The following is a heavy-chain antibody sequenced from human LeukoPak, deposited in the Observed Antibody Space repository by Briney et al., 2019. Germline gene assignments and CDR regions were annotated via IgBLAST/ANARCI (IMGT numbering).Heavy chain of an antibody. D-gene: IGHD3-3*01. CDR2: ISYDGSNK. Sequence: PGGSLRLSCAASGFTFSSYAMHWVRQAPGKGLEWVAVISYDGSNKYYADSVKGRFTISRDNSKNTLYLQMNSLRAEDTAVYYCANYFWSGFPNWFDPWGQGTLVTVSS. CDR1: GFTFSSYA. J-gene: IGHJ5*02. CDR3: ANYFWSGFPNWFDP. V-gene: IGHV3-30-3*01.